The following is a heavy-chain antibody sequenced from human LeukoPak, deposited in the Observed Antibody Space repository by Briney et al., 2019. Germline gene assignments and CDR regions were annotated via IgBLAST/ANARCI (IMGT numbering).Heavy chain of an antibody. D-gene: IGHD5/OR15-5a*01. J-gene: IGHJ3*02. Sequence: PGESLKTSFKGFGFRFTSHWISWVRPGPGKGPEWMGRIESSGSYHNFSPSFQGHVTISADKSISTAYLQWSSLKASDTAMYYCARALSVWVANDAFDIWGQGTMVTVSS. CDR3: ARALSVWVANDAFDI. CDR1: GFRFTSHW. V-gene: IGHV5-10-1*01. CDR2: IESSGSYH.